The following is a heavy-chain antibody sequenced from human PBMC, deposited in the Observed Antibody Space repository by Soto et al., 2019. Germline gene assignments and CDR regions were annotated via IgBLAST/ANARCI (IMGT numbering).Heavy chain of an antibody. V-gene: IGHV3-73*02. CDR3: ARQLSLGTFFYFAMDV. Sequence: EERLVESGGGLVQPGESLELSCVASGFTFSESTIYWVRQASGKGLEWVGHIRGDDDNYATSYVESVKGRFTISRDDATSTASLQMSSLKTEDTAVYYCARQLSLGTFFYFAMDVWVQGAAVTVSS. J-gene: IGHJ6*02. CDR2: IRGDDDNYAT. CDR1: GFTFSEST. D-gene: IGHD7-27*01.